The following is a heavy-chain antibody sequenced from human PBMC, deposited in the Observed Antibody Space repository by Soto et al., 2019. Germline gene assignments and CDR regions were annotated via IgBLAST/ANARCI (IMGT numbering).Heavy chain of an antibody. D-gene: IGHD2-15*01. V-gene: IGHV4-4*07. Sequence: PSETLSLTCTVSGGSISSYYWSWIRQPAGKGLEWIGRIYTSGSTNYNPSLKSRVTMSVDTSKNQFSLKLSSVTAADTAVYYCARDCSGGSCYSLFYYYGMDVRGQGTTVTVSS. J-gene: IGHJ6*02. CDR3: ARDCSGGSCYSLFYYYGMDV. CDR1: GGSISSYY. CDR2: IYTSGST.